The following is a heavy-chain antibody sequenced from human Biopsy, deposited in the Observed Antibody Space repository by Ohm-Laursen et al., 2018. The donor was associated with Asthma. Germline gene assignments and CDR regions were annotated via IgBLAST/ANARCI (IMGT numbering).Heavy chain of an antibody. Sequence: SLRLSCAASRFTYEMHWVRQVPGTGLEWVAVISYDGSSIYYADSVKGRFTISRDNSKNTLSLQMNSLTAEDTAVYYCARVGVAGTHIEDWGRGTLVTVSS. CDR2: ISYDGSSI. CDR1: RFTYE. CDR3: ARVGVAGTHIED. V-gene: IGHV3-30-3*01. D-gene: IGHD6-19*01. J-gene: IGHJ4*02.